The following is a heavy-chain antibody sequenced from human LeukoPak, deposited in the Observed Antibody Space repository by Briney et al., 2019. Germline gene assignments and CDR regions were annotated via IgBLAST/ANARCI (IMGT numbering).Heavy chain of an antibody. CDR3: ATTATPLVVPAAPYYYYGMDV. V-gene: IGHV1-69*13. CDR1: GGTFGSYA. CDR2: IIPFFVTA. D-gene: IGHD2-2*01. Sequence: ASVKVSCKASGGTFGSYAISWVRQAPGQGLKWMGGIIPFFVTANYAQKFQGRVTITADESTSTAYMELSSLRSEDTAVYYCATTATPLVVPAAPYYYYGMDVWGKGTTVTVSS. J-gene: IGHJ6*04.